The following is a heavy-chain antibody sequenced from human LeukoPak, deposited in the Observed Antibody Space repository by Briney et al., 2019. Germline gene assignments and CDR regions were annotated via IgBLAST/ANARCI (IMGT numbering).Heavy chain of an antibody. V-gene: IGHV4-34*01. J-gene: IGHJ4*02. Sequence: SETLSLTCAVYGGSFSGYYWSWIRQPPGKGLEWIGEINHSGSTNYNPSLKSRVTISVDTSKNQFSLKLSSVTAAGTAVYYCARRSSSWYQVIDYWGQGTLVTVSS. CDR3: ARRSSSWYQVIDY. CDR2: INHSGST. D-gene: IGHD6-13*01. CDR1: GGSFSGYY.